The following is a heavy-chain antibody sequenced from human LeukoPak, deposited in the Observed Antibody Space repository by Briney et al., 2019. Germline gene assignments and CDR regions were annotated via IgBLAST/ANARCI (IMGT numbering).Heavy chain of an antibody. CDR2: IWYDGSNK. V-gene: IGHV3-33*01. D-gene: IGHD6-19*01. CDR3: TADVPGYSSLLDY. CDR1: GFTFSSYG. Sequence: GRSLRLSCAASGFTFSSYGMHWVRQAPGKGLEWVAVIWYDGSNKYYADSVKGRFTISRDNSKNTLYLQMNSLRAEDTAVYYCTADVPGYSSLLDYWGQGNLVTVSS. J-gene: IGHJ4*02.